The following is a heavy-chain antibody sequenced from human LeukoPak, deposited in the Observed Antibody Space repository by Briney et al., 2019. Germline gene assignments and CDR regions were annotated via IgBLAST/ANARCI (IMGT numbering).Heavy chain of an antibody. CDR3: ARTDSSGYYSDY. D-gene: IGHD6-19*01. V-gene: IGHV2-70*11. Sequence: SGPTLVNPTQPLTLTCTFSGFSLSTSGMCVSWIRQPPGKALEWLARIDWDDDKYYSTSLKTRLAISKDTSKNQVVLTMTNMDPVDTATYYCARTDSSGYYSDYWGQGTLVTVSS. J-gene: IGHJ4*02. CDR1: GFSLSTSGMC. CDR2: IDWDDDK.